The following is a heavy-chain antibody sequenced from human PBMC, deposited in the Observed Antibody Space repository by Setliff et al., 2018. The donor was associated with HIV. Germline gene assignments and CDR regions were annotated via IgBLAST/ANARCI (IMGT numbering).Heavy chain of an antibody. CDR3: AGRSYDSSGYPFGY. J-gene: IGHJ4*02. Sequence: PGGSLRLSCAASGFGFVSYAMNWVRQAPGKGLEWVASISYDGNNKKYADSVKGRFTISRDNTKNSLYLQMNSLRAEDTAVYYCAGRSYDSSGYPFGYWGQGTLVTVSS. D-gene: IGHD3-22*01. V-gene: IGHV3-30*03. CDR1: GFGFVSYA. CDR2: ISYDGNNK.